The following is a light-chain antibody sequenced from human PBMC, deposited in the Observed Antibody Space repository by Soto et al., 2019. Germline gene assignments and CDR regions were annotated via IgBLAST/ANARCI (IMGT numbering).Light chain of an antibody. V-gene: IGKV1-9*01. CDR2: AVS. CDR3: QQFKSYSLT. Sequence: DIQLTQSPSFLSASVGDRVTITCRASQGISSYLAWYQQKPGKAPKLLIYAVSTLQRGVPSRFSGSGSGTDNTLKIGSLQPEYFVTYDCQQFKSYSLTSGGSTKVVIK. CDR1: QGISSY. J-gene: IGKJ4*01.